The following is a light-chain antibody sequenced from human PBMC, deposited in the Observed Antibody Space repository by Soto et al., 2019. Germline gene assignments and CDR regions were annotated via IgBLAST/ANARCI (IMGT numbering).Light chain of an antibody. Sequence: QSALTQPASVSGSPGQSITISCTGTSSDVGGYNYVSWYQQHPGKAPKLMIYEVTNRPSGVSNRSSGSKSGNTASLTISGLQAEDEADYYCSSYRSTSTLWVFGTGTKVTVL. V-gene: IGLV2-14*01. CDR1: SSDVGGYNY. J-gene: IGLJ1*01. CDR2: EVT. CDR3: SSYRSTSTLWV.